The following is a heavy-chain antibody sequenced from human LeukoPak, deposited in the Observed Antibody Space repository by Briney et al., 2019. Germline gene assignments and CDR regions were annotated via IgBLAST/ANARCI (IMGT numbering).Heavy chain of an antibody. V-gene: IGHV3-7*05. CDR3: ARNRGVDY. J-gene: IGHJ4*02. CDR2: IKQDGSEK. Sequence: GGSLTLSCAASGFTLSNYRRNWVRQAPAKGLEWVANIKQDGSEKHYVDSVKGRFTISRDITKNSVFLQMNSLRVEDTAVYYCARNRGVDYWGQGTLVTVSS. CDR1: GFTLSNYR. D-gene: IGHD2/OR15-2a*01.